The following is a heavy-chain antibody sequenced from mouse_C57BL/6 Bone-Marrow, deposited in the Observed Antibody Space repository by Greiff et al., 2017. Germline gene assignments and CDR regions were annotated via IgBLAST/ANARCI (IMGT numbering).Heavy chain of an antibody. D-gene: IGHD1-1*01. J-gene: IGHJ3*01. Sequence: VQLQQSGAELARPGASVKLSCKASGYTFTSYGISWVKQRTGQGLVWIGEIYPRSGSTYYNEKFKGKATLTADKSSSTAYMELRSLTCEDSAVSVFSRCVYYGWFADWGQGTLVTVAA. CDR1: GYTFTSYG. CDR2: IYPRSGST. CDR3: SRCVYYGWFAD. V-gene: IGHV1-81*01.